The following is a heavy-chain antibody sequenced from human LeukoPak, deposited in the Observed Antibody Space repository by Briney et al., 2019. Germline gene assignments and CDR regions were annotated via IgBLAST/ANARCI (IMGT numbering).Heavy chain of an antibody. J-gene: IGHJ4*02. CDR1: GFTFSNYS. CDR2: ISRTSRTI. V-gene: IGHV3-48*02. CDR3: ARDRVRLGGYWPFDY. D-gene: IGHD3-22*01. Sequence: GGSLRLSCAASGFTFSNYSMNWVRQAPGKGLEWVSFISRTSRTIYYADSVKGRFTISRDNAKNSLYLQMNSLRDEDTAVYYCARDRVRLGGYWPFDYWGQGTLVTVSS.